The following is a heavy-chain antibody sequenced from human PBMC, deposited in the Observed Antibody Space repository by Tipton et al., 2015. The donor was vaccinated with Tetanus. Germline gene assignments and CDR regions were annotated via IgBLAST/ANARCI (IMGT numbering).Heavy chain of an antibody. CDR3: ARCKGGTREYYAIKY. J-gene: IGHJ4*02. V-gene: IGHV1-69*06. Sequence: QSGPEVKKPGASVRVSCKASGYTISDFGISWVRQAPGQGLEWIGSINPIFGTITYAQKFQGRVTITADKSTSTAHISLSSLRSDDTAVYYCARCKGGTREYYAIKYWGQGTLVTVSS. CDR2: INPIFGTI. D-gene: IGHD3-3*01. CDR1: GYTISDFG.